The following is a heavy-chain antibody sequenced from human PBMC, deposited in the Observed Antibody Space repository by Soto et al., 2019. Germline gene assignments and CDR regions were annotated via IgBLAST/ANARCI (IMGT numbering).Heavy chain of an antibody. D-gene: IGHD5-12*01. V-gene: IGHV1-69*01. J-gene: IGHJ4*02. CDR1: GGTFSSYA. Sequence: QVQLVQSGAEVKKPGSSVKVSCKASGGTFSSYAISWVRQAPGQGLEWMGGITPIFGTANYAQKFQGRVTITADESTSTAYMELSSLRSEDTAVYYCLGWNRGGGYDLDYWGQGTLVTVSS. CDR3: LGWNRGGGYDLDY. CDR2: ITPIFGTA.